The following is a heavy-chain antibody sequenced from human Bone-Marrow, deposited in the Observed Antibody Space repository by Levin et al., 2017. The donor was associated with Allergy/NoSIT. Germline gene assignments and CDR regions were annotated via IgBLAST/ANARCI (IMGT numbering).Heavy chain of an antibody. V-gene: IGHV3-33*01. J-gene: IGHJ6*02. CDR2: IWYDGSNK. CDR1: GFTFSSYG. Sequence: PGESLKISCAASGFTFSSYGMHWVRQAPGKGLEWVAVIWYDGSNKYYADSVKGRFTISRDNSKNTLYLQMNSLRAEDTAVYYCARDRRGRAAMVRGVITYGMDVWGQGTTVTVSS. D-gene: IGHD3-10*01. CDR3: ARDRRGRAAMVRGVITYGMDV.